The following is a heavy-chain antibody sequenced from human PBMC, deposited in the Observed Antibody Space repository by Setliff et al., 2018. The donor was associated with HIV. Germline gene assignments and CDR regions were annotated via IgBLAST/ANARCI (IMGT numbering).Heavy chain of an antibody. CDR1: GLTFSNYW. J-gene: IGHJ3*02. V-gene: IGHV3-15*01. D-gene: IGHD1-26*01. CDR3: TTLVGANPYHDAFDI. Sequence: PGGSLRLSCVASGLTFSNYWMHWVRQAPGKGLEWIGRIKSDRDGGTTDYSAPVKGRFTMSADDSRTTLYLQMDSLKTEDTAVYYCTTLVGANPYHDAFDIWGQGTMVTVSS. CDR2: IKSDRDGGTT.